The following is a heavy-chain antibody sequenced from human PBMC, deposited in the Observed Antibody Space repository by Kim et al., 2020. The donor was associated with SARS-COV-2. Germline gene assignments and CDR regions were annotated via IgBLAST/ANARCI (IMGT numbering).Heavy chain of an antibody. Sequence: PAMKSRVTISVDTSKNQFSLKLSSVTAADTAVYYCARGGLTTVTNDAFDIWGQGTMVTVSS. J-gene: IGHJ3*02. V-gene: IGHV4-31*02. D-gene: IGHD4-17*01. CDR3: ARGGLTTVTNDAFDI.